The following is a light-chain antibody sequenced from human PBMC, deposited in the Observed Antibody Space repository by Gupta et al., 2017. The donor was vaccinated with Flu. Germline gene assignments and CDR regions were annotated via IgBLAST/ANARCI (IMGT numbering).Light chain of an antibody. CDR1: QSVSSN. V-gene: IGKV3-15*01. CDR2: GAT. CDR3: QKYNKWPSGIT. J-gene: IGKJ3*01. Sequence: EIVMTQSPATLSVSPGERATLSCRASQSVSSNLAWYQQKPGQAPRLLIYGATTRATGIPARFSGSGSGTEFTLTISSMQSEDVAVYYCQKYNKWPSGITFGPGTKVDIK.